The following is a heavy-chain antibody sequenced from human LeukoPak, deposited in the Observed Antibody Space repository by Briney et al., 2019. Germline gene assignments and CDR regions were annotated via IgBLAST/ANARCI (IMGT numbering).Heavy chain of an antibody. J-gene: IGHJ4*02. V-gene: IGHV4-34*01. CDR2: INHSGST. D-gene: IGHD2-15*01. CDR3: ARAQPPPGGSPYNY. Sequence: SETLSLTCAVYGGSFSGYYWSWIRQPPGKGLEWIGEINHSGSTNYNPSLKSRVTISVDTSKNQFSLKLSSVTAADTAVYYCARAQPPPGGSPYNYWGQGTLVTVSS. CDR1: GGSFSGYY.